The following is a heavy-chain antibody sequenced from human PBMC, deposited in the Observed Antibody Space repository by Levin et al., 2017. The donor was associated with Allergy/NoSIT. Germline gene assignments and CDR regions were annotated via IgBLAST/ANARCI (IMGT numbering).Heavy chain of an antibody. CDR3: AKDIEGGLRFLEWLIGFDY. CDR1: GFTFDDYT. Sequence: PGESLKISCAASGFTFDDYTMHWVRQAPGKGLEWVSLISWDGGSTYYADSVKGRFTISRDNSKNSLYLQMNSLRTEDTALYYCAKDIEGGLRFLEWLIGFDYWGQGTLVTVSS. V-gene: IGHV3-43*01. D-gene: IGHD3-3*01. CDR2: ISWDGGST. J-gene: IGHJ4*02.